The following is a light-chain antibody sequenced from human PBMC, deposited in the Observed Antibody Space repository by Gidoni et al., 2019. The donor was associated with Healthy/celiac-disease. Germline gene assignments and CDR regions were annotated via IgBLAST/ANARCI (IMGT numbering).Light chain of an antibody. CDR2: GAS. Sequence: DIEMTQSPATLSVSPGERATLSCRASQSVSSNLTWYQQKPGQAPRLLIYGASTRATGIPARFSGSGSGTEFTLTISSLQSEDFAVYYCQQYNNWPLTFGQGTKVEIK. CDR3: QQYNNWPLT. V-gene: IGKV3-15*01. CDR1: QSVSSN. J-gene: IGKJ1*01.